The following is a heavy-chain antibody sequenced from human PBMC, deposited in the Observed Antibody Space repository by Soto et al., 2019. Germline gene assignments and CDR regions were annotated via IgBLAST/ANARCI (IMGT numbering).Heavy chain of an antibody. CDR2: ISAHNGNT. V-gene: IGHV1-18*01. J-gene: IGHJ5*02. Sequence: ASVKVSCKASGYTFTSYGISWVRQAPGQGLEWMGWISAHNGNTNYAQKLQGRVTMTTDTSTSTAYMELRSLRSDDTAVYYCARDLGVFGENWFDPWGQGTLVTVYS. D-gene: IGHD3-3*01. CDR1: GYTFTSYG. CDR3: ARDLGVFGENWFDP.